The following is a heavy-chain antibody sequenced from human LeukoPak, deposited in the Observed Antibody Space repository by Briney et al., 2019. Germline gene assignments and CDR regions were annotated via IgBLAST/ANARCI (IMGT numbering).Heavy chain of an antibody. CDR1: GASISSHY. J-gene: IGHJ5*02. CDR2: IYYRGST. D-gene: IGHD6-6*01. CDR3: AKLEVGRFDP. Sequence: SETLSLTCTVSGASISSHYWCWIRQPPGTGLEWIGDIYYRGSTTYNPSLKSRVSISLDPSRNQFSLTLSSVTAADTAVYYCAKLEVGRFDPWGQGTLVTVSS. V-gene: IGHV4-59*11.